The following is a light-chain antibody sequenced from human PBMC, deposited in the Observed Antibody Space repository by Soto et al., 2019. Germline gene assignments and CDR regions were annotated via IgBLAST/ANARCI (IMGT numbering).Light chain of an antibody. CDR3: QQYTDSPIT. CDR1: QSVGNN. Sequence: EIVMTQSPATLSVSPGDRATLSCRASQSVGNNFAWYQQRPGQAPRLLIHGASARPSGVPARFSGSGSGTDFTLTISSLQSEDFAIYYCQQYTDSPITFGPGTTVDLK. J-gene: IGKJ3*01. V-gene: IGKV3-15*01. CDR2: GAS.